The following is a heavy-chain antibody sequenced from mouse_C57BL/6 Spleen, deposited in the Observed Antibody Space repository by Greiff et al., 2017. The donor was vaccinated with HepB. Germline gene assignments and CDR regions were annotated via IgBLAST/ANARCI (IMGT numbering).Heavy chain of an antibody. V-gene: IGHV5-9-1*02. D-gene: IGHD1-1*01. CDR2: ISSGGDYI. Sequence: EVKLMESGEGLVKPGGSLKLSCAASGFTFSSYAMSWVRQTPEKRLEWVAYISSGGDYIYYADTVKGRFTFSRNNARNTLYLQMSSLKSEDTAMYYCTRDPLITTVVATDNYYAMDYWGQGTSVTVSS. CDR3: TRDPLITTVVATDNYYAMDY. J-gene: IGHJ4*01. CDR1: GFTFSSYA.